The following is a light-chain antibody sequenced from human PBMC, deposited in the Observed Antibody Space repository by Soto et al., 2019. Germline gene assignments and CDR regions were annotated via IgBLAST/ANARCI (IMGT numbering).Light chain of an antibody. J-gene: IGLJ1*01. CDR2: DTT. CDR3: LLSYNGPYV. CDR1: TGAVTNGHY. V-gene: IGLV7-46*01. Sequence: QAVLTQEPSLTVSPGGTVTLTCGSSTGAVTNGHYPYWSQQKPGQAPRTLIYDTTNRHSWTPARFSGSLLGGKAALTLSGAQPEDEAEYYCLLSYNGPYVFGTGTKVTVL.